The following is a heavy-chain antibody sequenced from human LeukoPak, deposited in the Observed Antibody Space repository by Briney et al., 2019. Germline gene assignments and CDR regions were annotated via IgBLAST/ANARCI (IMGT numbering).Heavy chain of an antibody. J-gene: IGHJ4*02. CDR2: ISSNGGST. Sequence: GGSLRLSXAASGFTFSSYAMHWVRQAPGKGLEYVSAISSNGGSTYYANSVKGRFTISRDNSKNTLYLQMGSLRAEDMAVYYCARVEYSSGWYGYWGQGTLVTVSS. CDR1: GFTFSSYA. V-gene: IGHV3-64*01. CDR3: ARVEYSSGWYGY. D-gene: IGHD6-19*01.